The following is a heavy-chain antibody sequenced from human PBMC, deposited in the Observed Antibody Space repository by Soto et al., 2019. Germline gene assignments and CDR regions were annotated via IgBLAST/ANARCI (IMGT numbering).Heavy chain of an antibody. CDR2: VFYSGSA. J-gene: IGHJ4*02. D-gene: IGHD6-13*01. V-gene: IGHV4-59*01. Sequence: PSETMSLTSTVAGGSIGAYDWSWIRQPPGKGLEWIGYVFYSGSAKYNSSLKSRVTMSVDTSKNQFSLTLTSINTADTAVYYCARSSNWFLSPFDYWGPGILVTVSS. CDR1: GGSIGAYD. CDR3: ARSSNWFLSPFDY.